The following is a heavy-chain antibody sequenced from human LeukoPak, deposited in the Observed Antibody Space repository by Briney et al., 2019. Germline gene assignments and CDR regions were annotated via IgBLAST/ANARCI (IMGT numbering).Heavy chain of an antibody. CDR1: GFTFSDYY. CDR3: ARDGTDDYPLDY. J-gene: IGHJ4*02. D-gene: IGHD4-11*01. Sequence: GGSLRLSCAASGFTFSDYYISWIRQAPGKGLEWVSYISSSSSYTNYADSVKGRFTISRDNAKNSLYLQMNSLRAEDTAVYYCARDGTDDYPLDYWGQGTLVTVSS. CDR2: ISSSSSYT. V-gene: IGHV3-11*06.